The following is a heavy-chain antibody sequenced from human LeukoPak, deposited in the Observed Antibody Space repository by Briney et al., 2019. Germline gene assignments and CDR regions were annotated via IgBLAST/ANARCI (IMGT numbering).Heavy chain of an antibody. Sequence: GASVKVSCKASGYTFTGYYMHWVRQAPGQGLEWMGWNNPNSGGTNYAQKFQGRVTMTRDTSISTAYMELSRLRSDDTAVYYCARDHGDYGNWFDPWGQGTLVTVSS. CDR3: ARDHGDYGNWFDP. CDR2: NNPNSGGT. D-gene: IGHD4-17*01. CDR1: GYTFTGYY. V-gene: IGHV1-2*02. J-gene: IGHJ5*02.